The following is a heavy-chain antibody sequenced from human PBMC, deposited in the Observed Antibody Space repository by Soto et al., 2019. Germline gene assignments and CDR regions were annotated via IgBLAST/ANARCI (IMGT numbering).Heavy chain of an antibody. V-gene: IGHV1-18*01. CDR1: GYTFSSYG. CDR3: ARVWFGELSSDC. CDR2: INPYTGNT. Sequence: QAHLVQSGAEVKKPGASVKVSCKASGYTFSSYGISWVRQAPRQGFERMGWINPYTGNTNYAQKFQGRVTMTTDTSTSTAYMDLRSLTSDDTAVYYCARVWFGELSSDCWGQGTLVTVSS. D-gene: IGHD3-10*01. J-gene: IGHJ4*02.